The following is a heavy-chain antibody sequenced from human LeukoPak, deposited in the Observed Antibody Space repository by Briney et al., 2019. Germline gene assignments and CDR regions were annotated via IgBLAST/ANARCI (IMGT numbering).Heavy chain of an antibody. D-gene: IGHD3-10*01. CDR1: GFTFSSYG. CDR3: AKDSGWFGDKELMDV. V-gene: IGHV3-30*02. Sequence: GGSLRLSCAASGFTFSSYGMHWVRQAPGKGLEWAAFIRYDGSNKYYADSVKGRFTISRDNSKNTLYLQMNSLRAEDTAVYYCAKDSGWFGDKELMDVWGKGTTVTISS. J-gene: IGHJ6*04. CDR2: IRYDGSNK.